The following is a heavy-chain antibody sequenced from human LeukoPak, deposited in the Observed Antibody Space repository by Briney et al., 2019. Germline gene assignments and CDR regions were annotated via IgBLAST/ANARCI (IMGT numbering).Heavy chain of an antibody. CDR1: GGSISSSSYY. CDR3: ARSTITMIVVVIDGFDP. D-gene: IGHD3-22*01. Sequence: SETLSLTCTVSGGSISSSSYYWGWIRQPPGKGLEWIGSIYYSGSTYYNPSLKSRVTISVDTSKNQFSLKLSSVTAADTAVYYCARSTITMIVVVIDGFDPWGQGTLVTVSS. V-gene: IGHV4-39*07. J-gene: IGHJ5*02. CDR2: IYYSGST.